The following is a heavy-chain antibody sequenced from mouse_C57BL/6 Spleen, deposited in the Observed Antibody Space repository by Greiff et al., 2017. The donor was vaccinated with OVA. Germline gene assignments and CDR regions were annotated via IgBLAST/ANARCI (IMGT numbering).Heavy chain of an antibody. CDR2: IDPSDSYT. CDR3: ARLNTVVVGDFYY. J-gene: IGHJ2*01. CDR1: GYTFTSYW. V-gene: IGHV1-50*01. D-gene: IGHD1-1*01. Sequence: QVQLQQSGAELVKPGASVKLSCKASGYTFTSYWMQWVKQRPGQGLEWIGEIDPSDSYTNYNQKFKGKATLTVDTSSSTAYMQLNRLTSEDSAVYYCARLNTVVVGDFYYWGQGTTLTVSS.